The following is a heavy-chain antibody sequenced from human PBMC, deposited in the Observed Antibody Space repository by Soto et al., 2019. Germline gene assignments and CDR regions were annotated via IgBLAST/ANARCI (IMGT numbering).Heavy chain of an antibody. J-gene: IGHJ4*02. CDR2: ISGSGGST. V-gene: IGHV3-23*01. Sequence: GGSLRLSCAASGFTFNSYAMSWVRQAPGKGLEWVSAISGSGGSTYYADSVKGRFTISRDNSKNTLYLQMNSLRAEDTAVYYCAKGHISVEANYYDSSGYYFWGQGTLVTVSS. CDR1: GFTFNSYA. CDR3: AKGHISVEANYYDSSGYYF. D-gene: IGHD3-22*01.